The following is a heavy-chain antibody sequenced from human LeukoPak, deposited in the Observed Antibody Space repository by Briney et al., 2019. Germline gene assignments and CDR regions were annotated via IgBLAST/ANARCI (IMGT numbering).Heavy chain of an antibody. CDR2: INPNTGGT. CDR3: ARGERYDSSGYPDS. D-gene: IGHD3-22*01. CDR1: GYTFTGYY. V-gene: IGHV1-2*02. Sequence: ASVKVSCKASGYTFTGYYMHWVRQAPGQGLEWVGWINPNTGGTNYAQKFQGRVTMTRDTSISTAYMDLTRLTSDDTAVYYCARGERYDSSGYPDSWGQGTLATVSS. J-gene: IGHJ4*02.